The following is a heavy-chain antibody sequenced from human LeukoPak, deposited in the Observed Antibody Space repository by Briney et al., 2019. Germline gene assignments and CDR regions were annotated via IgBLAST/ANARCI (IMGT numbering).Heavy chain of an antibody. D-gene: IGHD2-2*01. CDR3: ARDDAELGDAFDI. CDR2: ISAYNGNT. CDR1: XYTFTXYG. J-gene: IGHJ3*02. Sequence: VTVSXXAXXYTFTXYGISWVRQAPGQGLEWMGWISAYNGNTNYAQTLQGRVTMTTDTSTSTAYMELRSLRSDDTAVYYCARDDAELGDAFDIWGQGTMVTVSS. V-gene: IGHV1-18*01.